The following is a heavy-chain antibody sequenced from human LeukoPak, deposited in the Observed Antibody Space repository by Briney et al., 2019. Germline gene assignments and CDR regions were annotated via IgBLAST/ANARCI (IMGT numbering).Heavy chain of an antibody. D-gene: IGHD6-19*01. V-gene: IGHV1-69*06. Sequence: SVKVSCKASGGPFGSFPMTWVRQAPGQGLEWMGSVVPLFGTPNQAPSFQGRLTISADRSTDTAYMELTSLRSEDTAMYYCTRSVAGTLGFDPWGQGTLVIVSS. J-gene: IGHJ5*02. CDR2: VVPLFGTP. CDR3: TRSVAGTLGFDP. CDR1: GGPFGSFP.